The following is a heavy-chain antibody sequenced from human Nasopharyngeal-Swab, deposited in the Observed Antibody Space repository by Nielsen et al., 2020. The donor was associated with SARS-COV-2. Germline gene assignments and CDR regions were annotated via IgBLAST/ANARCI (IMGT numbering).Heavy chain of an antibody. CDR3: ARRVVSPEFYFDY. J-gene: IGHJ4*02. D-gene: IGHD2-2*01. V-gene: IGHV4-39*01. Sequence: WTRQPPGKGLEWIGNIDDSGTTFYSPSLKTRVTLSVDTSQNQFSLNLISVTAADTAVYYCARRVVSPEFYFDYWGQGALVTVSS. CDR2: IDDSGTT.